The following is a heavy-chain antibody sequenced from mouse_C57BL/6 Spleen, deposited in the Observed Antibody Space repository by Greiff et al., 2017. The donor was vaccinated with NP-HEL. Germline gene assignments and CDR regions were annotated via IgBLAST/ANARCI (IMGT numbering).Heavy chain of an antibody. D-gene: IGHD2-4*01. Sequence: QVQLQQSGPELVKPGASVKISCKASGYAFSSSWMNWVKQRPGQGLEWIGRIYPGDGDTNYNGKFKGKATLTADTSSSTAYLHLSSLTSEDSAVYFCAREGYYDLDYWGQGTTLTVSS. CDR2: IYPGDGDT. CDR3: AREGYYDLDY. V-gene: IGHV1-82*01. J-gene: IGHJ2*01. CDR1: GYAFSSSW.